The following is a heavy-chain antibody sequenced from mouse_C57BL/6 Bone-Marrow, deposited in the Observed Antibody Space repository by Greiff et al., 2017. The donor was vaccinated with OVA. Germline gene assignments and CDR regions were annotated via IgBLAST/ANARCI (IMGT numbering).Heavy chain of an antibody. V-gene: IGHV1-12*01. J-gene: IGHJ1*03. CDR1: GYTFTSYN. D-gene: IGHD2-1*01. CDR2: IYPGNGDT. Sequence: QVQLQQSGAELVRPGASVKMSCKASGYTFTSYNMHWVQQTPRQGLEWIGDIYPGNGDTSYNQKFKGKATLTVDKSSSTAYMQLRSLTSEDSAVYFWARDGNYETYWYFDVWGTGTTVTGSS. CDR3: ARDGNYETYWYFDV.